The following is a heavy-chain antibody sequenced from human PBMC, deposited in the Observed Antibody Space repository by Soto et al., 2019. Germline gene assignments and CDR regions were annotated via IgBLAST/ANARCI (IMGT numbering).Heavy chain of an antibody. CDR2: IRTSPTTI. D-gene: IGHD2-2*01. Sequence: EVQLVESGGGLVQPGGSLRLSCAASGFTFSAYSMKWVRQAPGKGLEWISYIRTSPTTIHYADSVKGRFTISRDNAKNSLYLQMNSLRAEDTAIYYCARDYHYAFDFWGQGTLVTVSS. J-gene: IGHJ4*02. CDR1: GFTFSAYS. CDR3: ARDYHYAFDF. V-gene: IGHV3-48*01.